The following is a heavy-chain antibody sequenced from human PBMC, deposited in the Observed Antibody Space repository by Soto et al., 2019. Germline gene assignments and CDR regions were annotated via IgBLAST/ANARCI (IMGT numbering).Heavy chain of an antibody. V-gene: IGHV4-59*08. Sequence: SETLSLTCTVSGGSISSYYWSWIRQPPGKGLEWIGYIYYSGSTNYNPSLKSRVTISVDTSKNQFSLKLNSVTAADTAVYYCARHAITGTNFDYWGQGTLVTVSS. CDR1: GGSISSYY. CDR3: ARHAITGTNFDY. D-gene: IGHD1-7*01. CDR2: IYYSGST. J-gene: IGHJ4*02.